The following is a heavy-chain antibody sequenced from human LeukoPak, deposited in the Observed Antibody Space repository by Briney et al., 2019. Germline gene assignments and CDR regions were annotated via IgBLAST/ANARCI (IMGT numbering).Heavy chain of an antibody. CDR3: ARGGRALRFLPYYFDY. V-gene: IGHV4-34*01. D-gene: IGHD3-3*01. CDR1: GGSFSGYY. CDR2: INHSGST. Sequence: SETLSLTCAVYGGSFSGYYWNWIRQPPGKGLEWIGEINHSGSTNYNPSLKSRVTISVDTSKNQFSLKLSSVTAADTAVYYCARGGRALRFLPYYFDYWGQGTLVTVSS. J-gene: IGHJ4*02.